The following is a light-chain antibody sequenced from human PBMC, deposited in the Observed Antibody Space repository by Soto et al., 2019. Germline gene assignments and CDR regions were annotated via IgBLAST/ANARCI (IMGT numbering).Light chain of an antibody. CDR1: SSDVGRYDY. Sequence: QSVLTRPPSASGSPGQSVTISCTGTSSDVGRYDYVSWYQQHPGKAPKLMIYEVTKRPSGVPDRFSGSRSGNTASLTVSGLQAEDEADYYCTSNAGSNIFVFGPGTKVTV. V-gene: IGLV2-8*01. CDR2: EVT. CDR3: TSNAGSNIFV. J-gene: IGLJ1*01.